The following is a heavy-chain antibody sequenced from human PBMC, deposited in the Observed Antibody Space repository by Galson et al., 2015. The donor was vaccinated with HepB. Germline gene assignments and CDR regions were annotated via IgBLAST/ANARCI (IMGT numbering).Heavy chain of an antibody. Sequence: SVKVSCKASGYTFTSYGISWVRQAPGQGLEWMGWINAYNGNTNYAQKLQGRVTMTTDTSTSTAYMELRSLRSDDTAVYYCARGPAGYSSSWWEGGYYGMDVWGQGTTVTVSS. CDR2: INAYNGNT. J-gene: IGHJ6*02. CDR3: ARGPAGYSSSWWEGGYYGMDV. CDR1: GYTFTSYG. D-gene: IGHD6-13*01. V-gene: IGHV1-18*01.